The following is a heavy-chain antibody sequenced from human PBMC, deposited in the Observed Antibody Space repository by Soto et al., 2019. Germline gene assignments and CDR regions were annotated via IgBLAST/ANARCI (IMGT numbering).Heavy chain of an antibody. CDR2: IYYSGST. CDR1: GGSISSSSYY. D-gene: IGHD6-13*01. J-gene: IGHJ5*02. V-gene: IGHV4-39*01. Sequence: SETLSLTCTVSGGSISSSSYYWGWIRQPPGKGLEWIGSIYYSGSTYYNPSLKSRVTISVDTSKNQFSLKLSSVTAADTAVYYCARHQSHSSSYVDPWGHGTLVTVSS. CDR3: ARHQSHSSSYVDP.